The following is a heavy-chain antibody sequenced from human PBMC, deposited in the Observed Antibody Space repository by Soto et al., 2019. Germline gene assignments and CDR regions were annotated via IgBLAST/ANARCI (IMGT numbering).Heavy chain of an antibody. CDR1: GYSISSGYY. CDR3: ARDQRSYSSGWYAYYYYGMDV. CDR2: IYHSGST. J-gene: IGHJ6*02. D-gene: IGHD6-19*01. Sequence: SETLSLTCTVSGYSISSGYYWGWIRQPPGKGLEWIGSIYHSGSTYYNPSLKSRVTISVDTSKNQFSLKLSSVTAADTAVYYCARDQRSYSSGWYAYYYYGMDVWGQGTTVTVSS. V-gene: IGHV4-38-2*02.